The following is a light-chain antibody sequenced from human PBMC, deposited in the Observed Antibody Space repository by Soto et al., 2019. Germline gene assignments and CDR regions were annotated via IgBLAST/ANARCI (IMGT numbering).Light chain of an antibody. CDR3: SSYTSSVANV. CDR2: DVS. Sequence: QSALTQPASVSGSPGQSITISCTGTSSDVGGYNYVSWYQQHPGKAPKLMIYDVSNRPSGVSNRFSGSKSANTASLTISGLQAEDEADYYCSSYTSSVANVFGPGTKLTVL. CDR1: SSDVGGYNY. V-gene: IGLV2-14*01. J-gene: IGLJ1*01.